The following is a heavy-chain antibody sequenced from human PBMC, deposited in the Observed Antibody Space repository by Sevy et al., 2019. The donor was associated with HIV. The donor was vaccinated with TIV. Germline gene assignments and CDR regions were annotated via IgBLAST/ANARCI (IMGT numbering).Heavy chain of an antibody. D-gene: IGHD3-3*01. V-gene: IGHV4-39*01. Sequence: SETLSLTCTVSGGSITNNNYYWGWIRQSPGKGLEWIGTINYSGSTDYNPSLKSQVTVSVDTSKNQISLRLSSVTAADTAVYYWARHSLFTIFGVVIDPKMYYFDYWGQGTLVTVSS. J-gene: IGHJ4*02. CDR2: INYSGST. CDR1: GGSITNNNYY. CDR3: ARHSLFTIFGVVIDPKMYYFDY.